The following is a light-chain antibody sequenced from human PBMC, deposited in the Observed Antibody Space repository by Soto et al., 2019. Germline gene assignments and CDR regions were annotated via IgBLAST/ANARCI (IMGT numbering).Light chain of an antibody. Sequence: QSVLTQPPSVSGAPGQRVTISCTGSSSNIGAGYDVHWYQQLPGTAPKLLIYGNSNRPSGVPDRFSGSKSGTSASLAITGLQAEDEAGYYCQSYASSLSGSYVFGTGTKLTVL. J-gene: IGLJ1*01. CDR3: QSYASSLSGSYV. V-gene: IGLV1-40*01. CDR2: GNS. CDR1: SSNIGAGYD.